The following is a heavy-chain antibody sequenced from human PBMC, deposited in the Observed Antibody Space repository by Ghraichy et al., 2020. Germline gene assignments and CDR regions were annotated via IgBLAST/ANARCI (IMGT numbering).Heavy chain of an antibody. CDR1: GFTVSSYS. CDR3: ARDWYGDYGY. D-gene: IGHD4-17*01. J-gene: IGHJ4*02. CDR2: ISNSGNSI. V-gene: IGHV3-48*01. Sequence: GGSLRLSCAASGFTVSSYSMNWVRQAPGKGLEWVSYISNSGNSIYYADSVKGRFTISRDNVKNSLYLHMSSLRAEDTAVYYCARDWYGDYGYWGQGTLVTVSS.